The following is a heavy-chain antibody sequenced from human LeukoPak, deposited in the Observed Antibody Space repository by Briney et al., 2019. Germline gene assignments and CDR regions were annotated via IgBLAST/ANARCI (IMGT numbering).Heavy chain of an antibody. J-gene: IGHJ4*02. CDR1: GGSISSYY. Sequence: SETLSLTCTVSGGSISSYYWSWIRQPPGKGLEWIGYIYYSGSTNYNPSLKSRVTMSVDTSKNQVSLKVSSVTAADTAVYYCARSRGLTTWLVFDYWGQGTLVTVSS. D-gene: IGHD4-17*01. CDR3: ARSRGLTTWLVFDY. CDR2: IYYSGST. V-gene: IGHV4-59*01.